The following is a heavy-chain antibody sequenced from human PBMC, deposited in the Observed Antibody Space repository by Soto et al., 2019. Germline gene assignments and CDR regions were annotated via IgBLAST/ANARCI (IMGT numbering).Heavy chain of an antibody. CDR2: ISRSSTYK. J-gene: IGHJ4*02. V-gene: IGHV3-11*06. CDR3: ARVRAATRGVIDS. CDR1: GFPFSEFY. Sequence: QVNLVESGGGLVKPGGSLRLSCAASGFPFSEFYMTWIRQAPGKGLEWVSYISRSSTYKNYADSVKGRFTISRDDARNTLFLQMDSLRVDDTAVYYCARVRAATRGVIDSWGQGILVTVSS. D-gene: IGHD2-8*01.